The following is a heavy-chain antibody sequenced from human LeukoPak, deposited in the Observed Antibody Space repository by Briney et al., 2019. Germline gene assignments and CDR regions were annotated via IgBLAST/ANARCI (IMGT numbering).Heavy chain of an antibody. CDR1: GFTFSSYG. V-gene: IGHV3-30*18. CDR2: ISHDGSKK. CDR3: AKGSEGFDY. Sequence: GGSLRLSCAASGFTFSSYGMHWVRQAPGKGLEWVAVISHDGSKKYYADSVKGRFTISRDNSKSTLYLQMNSLRAEDTAVYYCAKGSEGFDYWGQGTLVTVSS. J-gene: IGHJ4*02.